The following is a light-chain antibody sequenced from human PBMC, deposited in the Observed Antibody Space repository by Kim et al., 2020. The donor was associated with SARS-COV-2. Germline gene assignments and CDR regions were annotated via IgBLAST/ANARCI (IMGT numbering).Light chain of an antibody. CDR3: NSRDSSGNHWV. CDR2: GKN. CDR1: SLRSYY. J-gene: IGLJ3*02. Sequence: ALGQTGRITCHGDSLRSYYASWYQQKPGQAPVLVIYGKNNRPSGIPDRFSGSSSGNTASLTITGAQAEDEADYYCNSRDSSGNHWVFGGGTQLTVL. V-gene: IGLV3-19*01.